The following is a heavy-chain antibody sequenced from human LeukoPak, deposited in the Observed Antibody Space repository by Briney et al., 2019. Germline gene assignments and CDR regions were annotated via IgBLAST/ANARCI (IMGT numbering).Heavy chain of an antibody. V-gene: IGHV3-23*01. J-gene: IGHJ4*02. CDR3: AKLVVPAAIVY. Sequence: GGSLRLSCVASGFSFNNYAMNWVRQAPGKGLEWVSLIIGSSGTTFYADSVKGRFTISRDKSKSTLYLQMNSLRAEDTAVYYCAKLVVPAAIVYWGQGTLVTVSS. CDR2: IIGSSGTT. CDR1: GFSFNNYA. D-gene: IGHD2-2*01.